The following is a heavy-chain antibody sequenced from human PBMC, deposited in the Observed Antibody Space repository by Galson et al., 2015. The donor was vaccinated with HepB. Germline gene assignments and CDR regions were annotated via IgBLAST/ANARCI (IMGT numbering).Heavy chain of an antibody. Sequence: SLRLSCAASGFTFSSYGMHWVRQAPGKGLEWVAVISYDGSNKYYADSVKGRFTISRDNSKNTLYLQMNSLRAEDTAVYYCAKTPAAPTNYYYYGMDVWGQGTTVTVSS. V-gene: IGHV3-30*18. CDR3: AKTPAAPTNYYYYGMDV. D-gene: IGHD2-2*01. J-gene: IGHJ6*02. CDR1: GFTFSSYG. CDR2: ISYDGSNK.